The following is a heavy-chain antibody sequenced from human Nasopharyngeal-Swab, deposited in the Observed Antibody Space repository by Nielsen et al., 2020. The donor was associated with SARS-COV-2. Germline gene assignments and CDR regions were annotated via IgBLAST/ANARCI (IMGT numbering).Heavy chain of an antibody. J-gene: IGHJ6*02. CDR3: ARSNSELPYYYYGMDV. D-gene: IGHD1-26*01. V-gene: IGHV4-59*13. Sequence: SETLSLTCTVSGGSISSYYWRWIRHPPGKGLEWIGSIYYSGSTNYNPSRKSRVTISVDTSKNQFSLKLSSVTAADTAVYYCARSNSELPYYYYGMDVWGQGTTVTVSS. CDR2: IYYSGST. CDR1: GGSISSYY.